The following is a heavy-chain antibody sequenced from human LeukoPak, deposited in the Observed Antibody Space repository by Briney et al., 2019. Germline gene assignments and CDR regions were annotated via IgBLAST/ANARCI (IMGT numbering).Heavy chain of an antibody. CDR3: TREPVP. J-gene: IGHJ4*02. CDR2: IYAGGTA. D-gene: IGHD6-19*01. CDR1: GGSISSYY. Sequence: PPETLSLTCTVSGGSISSYYWSWIRQPPGKGLEWIGRIYAGGTASYNPSLKSRVTMSADMSKNQLSLKLTSVTAADTAVYYCTREPVPWGQGTLVTVSS. V-gene: IGHV4-4*07.